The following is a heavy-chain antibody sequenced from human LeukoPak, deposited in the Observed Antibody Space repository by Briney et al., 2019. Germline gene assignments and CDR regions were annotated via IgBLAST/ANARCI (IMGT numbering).Heavy chain of an antibody. J-gene: IGHJ6*03. D-gene: IGHD6-13*01. V-gene: IGHV3-20*04. CDR1: GFTFHDYG. Sequence: GGSLRLSCAASGFTFHDYGMTWVRQAPGKGLEWVSGINWNGDSITYAAPVKGRFTISRGNAKNSLYLQMNSLRAEDTALYYCARDVTGYSSSWYDEGNYYSYMDVWGKGTTVTVSS. CDR3: ARDVTGYSSSWYDEGNYYSYMDV. CDR2: INWNGDSI.